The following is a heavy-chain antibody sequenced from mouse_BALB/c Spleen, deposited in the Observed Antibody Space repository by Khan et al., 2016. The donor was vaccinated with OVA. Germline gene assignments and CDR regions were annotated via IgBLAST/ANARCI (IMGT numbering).Heavy chain of an antibody. Sequence: QIQLVQSGPELKKPGETVKISCKTSGDTFRNYGMNWVKQAPGKGLKWMGWINTYTGEPTYADDSKGRFAFSLETTASTAYLQINNLLNEDTATYFCARPPYFSYVMVYWGQGTSVTVSS. CDR2: INTYTGEP. CDR3: ARPPYFSYVMVY. V-gene: IGHV9-3-1*01. D-gene: IGHD2-10*01. J-gene: IGHJ4*01. CDR1: GDTFRNYG.